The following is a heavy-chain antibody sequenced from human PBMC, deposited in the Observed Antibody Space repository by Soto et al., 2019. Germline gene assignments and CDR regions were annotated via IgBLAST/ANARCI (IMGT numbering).Heavy chain of an antibody. CDR1: GGSISSYY. J-gene: IGHJ5*02. Sequence: SETLSLTCTVSGGSISSYYWSWIRQPPGKGLEWIGYIYYSGSTNYNPSLKSRVTISVDTSKNQFSLKLSSVTAADTAVYYCARVKGRQWLVGYNNWFDPWGQGTLVTVSS. CDR2: IYYSGST. CDR3: ARVKGRQWLVGYNNWFDP. V-gene: IGHV4-59*01. D-gene: IGHD6-19*01.